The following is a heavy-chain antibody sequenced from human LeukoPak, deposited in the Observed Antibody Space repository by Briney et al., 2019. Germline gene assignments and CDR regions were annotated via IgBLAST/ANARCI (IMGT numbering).Heavy chain of an antibody. J-gene: IGHJ4*02. D-gene: IGHD3-3*01. CDR3: ARYFNYDFWSGPGDY. CDR2: ISAYNGNT. V-gene: IGHV1-18*01. Sequence: ASVKVSCKASGYTFTSYGIGWVRQAPGQGLEWMGWISAYNGNTNYAQKLQGRVTMTTDTSTSTAYMELRSLRSDDTAVYYCARYFNYDFWSGPGDYWGQGTLVTVSS. CDR1: GYTFTSYG.